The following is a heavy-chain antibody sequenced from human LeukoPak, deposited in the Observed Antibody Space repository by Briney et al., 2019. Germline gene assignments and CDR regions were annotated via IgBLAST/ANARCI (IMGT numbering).Heavy chain of an antibody. CDR2: INHSGST. J-gene: IGHJ4*02. V-gene: IGHV4-34*01. D-gene: IGHD3-10*01. Sequence: NTSETLSLTCAVYGGSFSGYYWSWIRQPPGKGLEWIGEINHSGSTNYNPSLKSRVTISVDTSKNQFSLKLSSVTAADTAVYYCARLLRGVRFFDYWGQGTLVTVSS. CDR3: ARLLRGVRFFDY. CDR1: GGSFSGYY.